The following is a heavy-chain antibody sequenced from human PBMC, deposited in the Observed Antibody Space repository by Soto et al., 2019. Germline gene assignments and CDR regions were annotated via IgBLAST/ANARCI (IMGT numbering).Heavy chain of an antibody. J-gene: IGHJ4*02. V-gene: IGHV3-21*01. CDR1: GFTFSSYS. CDR2: ISSSGSYI. CDR3: AKDYSSSWYYFDY. D-gene: IGHD6-13*01. Sequence: GGSLRLSCAASGFTFSSYSMNWVRQAPGKGLEWVSSISSSGSYIYYADSVKGRFTISRDNSKNTLYLQMNSLRAEDTAVYYCAKDYSSSWYYFDYWGQGTLVTVSS.